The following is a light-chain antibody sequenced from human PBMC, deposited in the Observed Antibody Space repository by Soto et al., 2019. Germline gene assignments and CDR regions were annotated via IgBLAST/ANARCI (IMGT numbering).Light chain of an antibody. Sequence: QPASVSGSPGQSITISCTGTSSDVGGYNYVSWYQQHPGKAPKLMIYEVKNRPSGVSDRFSGSKSGNTASLTISGLQAEDEADYYCSSFTSTSTQVLGGGTKLTVL. J-gene: IGLJ3*02. CDR1: SSDVGGYNY. CDR3: SSFTSTSTQV. CDR2: EVK. V-gene: IGLV2-14*01.